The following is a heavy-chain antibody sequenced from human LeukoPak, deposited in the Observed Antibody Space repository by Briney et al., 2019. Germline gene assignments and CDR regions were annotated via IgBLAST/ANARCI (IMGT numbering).Heavy chain of an antibody. CDR1: GFTFGYYE. J-gene: IGHJ4*02. V-gene: IGHV3-49*04. CDR3: TRVFRRDGYNSFDY. Sequence: AGRSLRLSCAASGFTFGYYEMSWVRQAPGKGLEWVSFIRRKTSGGTTENAASVKGRFTISRDDSKSIAYLQLNSLKTEDTAVYYCTRVFRRDGYNSFDYWGQGTLVTVSS. CDR2: IRRKTSGGTT. D-gene: IGHD5-24*01.